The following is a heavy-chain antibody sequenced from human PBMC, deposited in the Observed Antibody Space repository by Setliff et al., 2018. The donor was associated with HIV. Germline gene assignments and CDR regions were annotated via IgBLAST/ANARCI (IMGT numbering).Heavy chain of an antibody. CDR1: GYTFTSYD. D-gene: IGHD5-12*01. CDR2: MNPNSGNT. V-gene: IGHV1-8*02. CDR3: ARSEGQWLRPEGALCDY. Sequence: GASVKVSCKASGYTFTSYDINWVRQATGQGLEWMGWMNPNSGNTGYAQKFQGRVTMTRNTSISTAYMELSSLRSDDTAVYYCARSEGQWLRPEGALCDYWGQGTLVTVSS. J-gene: IGHJ4*02.